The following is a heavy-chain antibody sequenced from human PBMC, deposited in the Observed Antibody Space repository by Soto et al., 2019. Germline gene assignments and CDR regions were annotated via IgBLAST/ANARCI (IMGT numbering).Heavy chain of an antibody. J-gene: IGHJ6*02. Sequence: QITLTESGPTLVKPTQTLTLTCTFSGISLTNSGVGVSWIRQPPGKALEWLAVIYWDDAKHFSPSQKSRLTITKDTSKNQVVLTMTNMDSVDTATYFCAQMDFDLYGMDVWGQGTTVLVSS. V-gene: IGHV2-5*02. D-gene: IGHD3-9*01. CDR1: GISLTNSGVG. CDR3: AQMDFDLYGMDV. CDR2: IYWDDAK.